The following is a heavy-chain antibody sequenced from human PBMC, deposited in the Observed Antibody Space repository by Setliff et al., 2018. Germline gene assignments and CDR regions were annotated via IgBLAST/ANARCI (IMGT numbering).Heavy chain of an antibody. CDR2: ISHSGST. Sequence: ASETLSLTCTVSGYSISSGHYWGWVRQPPGKGLEWIGSISHSGSTYYNPSLRSRVTISLDTSKNQFSPKLTSVTAADTAVYYCARGRGYCSSTSCSTYYYYGMDVWGQGTTVTVSS. CDR1: GYSISSGHY. J-gene: IGHJ6*02. D-gene: IGHD2-2*01. V-gene: IGHV4-38-2*02. CDR3: ARGRGYCSSTSCSTYYYYGMDV.